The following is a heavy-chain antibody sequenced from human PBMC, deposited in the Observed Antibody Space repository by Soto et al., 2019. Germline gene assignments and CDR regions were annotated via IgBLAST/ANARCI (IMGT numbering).Heavy chain of an antibody. V-gene: IGHV4-4*02. CDR3: ARDSGAVAGTFHFDY. Sequence: SDTLSLTCAVSGGSISSSNWWSWVRQPPGKGLEWIGEIYHSGSTNYNPSLKSRVTISVDKSKNQFSLKLSSVTAADTAVYYCARDSGAVAGTFHFDYWGQGTLVTVSS. J-gene: IGHJ4*02. CDR2: IYHSGST. D-gene: IGHD6-19*01. CDR1: GGSISSSNW.